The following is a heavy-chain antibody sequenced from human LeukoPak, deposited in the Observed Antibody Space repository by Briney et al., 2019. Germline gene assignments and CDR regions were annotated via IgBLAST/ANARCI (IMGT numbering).Heavy chain of an antibody. V-gene: IGHV1-2*02. CDR1: GYTFTGYY. D-gene: IGHD6-19*01. CDR2: INPNSGGT. Sequence: ASVKVSCKASGYTFTGYYMHWVRQARGQGLEWMGWINPNSGGTNYAQKFQGRVTMTRDTSISTAYMELSRLRSDDTAVYYCARDRVRNRSGFSTSLEHNWFDPWGQGTLVTVSS. J-gene: IGHJ5*02. CDR3: ARDRVRNRSGFSTSLEHNWFDP.